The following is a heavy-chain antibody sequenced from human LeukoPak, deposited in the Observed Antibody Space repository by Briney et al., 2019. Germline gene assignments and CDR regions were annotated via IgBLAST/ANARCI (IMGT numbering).Heavy chain of an antibody. CDR2: IYTSGST. V-gene: IGHV4-61*02. CDR1: GGSISSGSYY. J-gene: IGHJ4*02. Sequence: PSETLSLTCTVSGGSISSGSYYWSWIRQPAGKGLEWIGRIYTSGSTNYNPSLKSRVTISVDTSKNQFSLKLSSVTAADTAVYYCASLRSDSGSQIDYWGQGTLVTVSS. CDR3: ASLRSDSGSQIDY. D-gene: IGHD1-26*01.